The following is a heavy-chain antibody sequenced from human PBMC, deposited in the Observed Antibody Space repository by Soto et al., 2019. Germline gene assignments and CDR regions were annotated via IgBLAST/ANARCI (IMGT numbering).Heavy chain of an antibody. CDR1: GGSISSYY. J-gene: IGHJ5*02. D-gene: IGHD5-18*01. CDR3: ARADTAMAMVGWFDP. V-gene: IGHV4-59*01. Sequence: SETLSLTCTVSGGSISSYYWSWIRQPPGKGLEWIGYIYYSGSTNYNPSLKSRVTISVDTSKNQFSLKLSSVTAADTAVYYCARADTAMAMVGWFDPWGQGTLVTVSS. CDR2: IYYSGST.